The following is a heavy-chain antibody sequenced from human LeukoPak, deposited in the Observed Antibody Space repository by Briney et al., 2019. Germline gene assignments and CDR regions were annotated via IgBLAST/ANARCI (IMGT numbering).Heavy chain of an antibody. CDR1: GGSLSGYH. V-gene: IGHV4-34*01. CDR3: AIHIVVVPAAKKKNWFDP. J-gene: IGHJ5*02. Sequence: PSETLSLTCAVYGGSLSGYHWSWIRQPPGKGLEWIGEINHSGSTNYNPSLKSRVIISVDTSMNQFSLKLSSVTAADTAVYYCAIHIVVVPAAKKKNWFDPWGQGTLVTVSS. D-gene: IGHD2-2*01. CDR2: INHSGST.